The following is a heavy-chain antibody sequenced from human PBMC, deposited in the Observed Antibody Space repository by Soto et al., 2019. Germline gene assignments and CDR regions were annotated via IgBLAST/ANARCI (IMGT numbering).Heavy chain of an antibody. CDR1: GFTFSSYW. CDR2: IKQDGSEK. CDR3: ARNLRDYYYYGMDV. V-gene: IGHV3-7*05. J-gene: IGHJ6*02. Sequence: GGSLRLSCAASGFTFSSYWMSWVRQAPGKGLEWVANIKQDGSEKYYVDSVKGRFTISRDKAKNSLYLQMNSLRAEDTAVYYCARNLRDYYYYGMDVWGQGTTVTVSS. D-gene: IGHD3-16*01.